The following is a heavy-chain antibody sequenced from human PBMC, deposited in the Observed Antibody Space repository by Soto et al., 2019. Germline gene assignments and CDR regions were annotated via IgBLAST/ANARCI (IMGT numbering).Heavy chain of an antibody. J-gene: IGHJ4*02. Sequence: PSETLSLTCTASGASISSGDYYWSWIRQPPGKGLEWIGYIYYSGSTYYNPSLKSRVTISVDTSKKQFSLKVSSVTAADTAVYYCAREFSNSPEAFDSWGQGSLVTV. CDR2: IYYSGST. CDR3: AREFSNSPEAFDS. V-gene: IGHV4-30-4*01. D-gene: IGHD6-6*01. CDR1: GASISSGDYY.